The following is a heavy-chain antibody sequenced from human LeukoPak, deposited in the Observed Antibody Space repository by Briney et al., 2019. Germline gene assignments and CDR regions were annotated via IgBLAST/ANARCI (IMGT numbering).Heavy chain of an antibody. V-gene: IGHV3-30*02. CDR1: GFIFNTYV. Sequence: PGGSLRLSCAASGFIFNTYVMHWVRQAPGKGLEWLAFIRYDGSNKNYADSVKGRFTISRDNTKNSLYLQMNSLRAEDTAVYYCAKDGGSDPDSFDIWGQGTMVTVS. CDR2: IRYDGSNK. J-gene: IGHJ3*02. D-gene: IGHD2-15*01. CDR3: AKDGGSDPDSFDI.